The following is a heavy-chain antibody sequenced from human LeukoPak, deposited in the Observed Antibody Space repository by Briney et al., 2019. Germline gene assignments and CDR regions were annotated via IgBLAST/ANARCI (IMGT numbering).Heavy chain of an antibody. V-gene: IGHV3-30*03. CDR2: ISYDGSTK. Sequence: PGGSLRLSCAASGLTFSSFGFHWVRQAPGKGLEWVAVISYDGSTKYYADSVRGRFTISRDNAKNSLYLQMNSLRAEDTAVYYCAREGGQYSGYDPFDYWGQGTLVTVSS. J-gene: IGHJ4*02. CDR3: AREGGQYSGYDPFDY. CDR1: GLTFSSFG. D-gene: IGHD5-12*01.